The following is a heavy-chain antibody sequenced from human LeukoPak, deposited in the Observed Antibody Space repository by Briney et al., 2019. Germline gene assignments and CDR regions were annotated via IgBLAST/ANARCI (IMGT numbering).Heavy chain of an antibody. Sequence: ASVKVSCKASGYTFTSYGISWVRQAPGQGLEWMGWISAYNGNTNYAQKLQGRVTMTTDTSTSTAYMELRSLRSDDTAVYYCARDNFAYYYGSGSYQFDYWGQGTLVTVSS. D-gene: IGHD3-10*01. V-gene: IGHV1-18*01. CDR1: GYTFTSYG. CDR2: ISAYNGNT. J-gene: IGHJ4*02. CDR3: ARDNFAYYYGSGSYQFDY.